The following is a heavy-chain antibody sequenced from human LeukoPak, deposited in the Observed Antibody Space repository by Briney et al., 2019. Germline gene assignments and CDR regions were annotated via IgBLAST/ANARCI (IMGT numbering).Heavy chain of an antibody. V-gene: IGHV3-74*01. J-gene: IGHJ4*02. D-gene: IGHD2-21*02. CDR2: LNDDGTYV. CDR3: VRGSSDWAGTDN. CDR1: GFTFSSHW. Sequence: PGGSLRLSCVVSGFTFSSHWMHWVRQARGKGLVWVSRLNDDGTYVDYADSVRGRFTISRDNAKNMLHLQMNSLRVEDTAVYYCVRGSSDWAGTDNWGQGTLVTVSS.